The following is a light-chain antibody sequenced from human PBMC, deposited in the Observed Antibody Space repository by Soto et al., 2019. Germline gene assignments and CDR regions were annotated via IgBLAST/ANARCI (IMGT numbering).Light chain of an antibody. J-gene: IGKJ5*01. Sequence: EIVLPQSPGTLSLSPGESATLSCRASQSVSSSYLAWYQQKPGQAPRLLIYGASSRATGIPDRFSGSGSGTDFTLTIGGLEPEDFAVYYCQQYKNWPPITFGQGTRLEIK. V-gene: IGKV3-20*01. CDR1: QSVSSSY. CDR2: GAS. CDR3: QQYKNWPPIT.